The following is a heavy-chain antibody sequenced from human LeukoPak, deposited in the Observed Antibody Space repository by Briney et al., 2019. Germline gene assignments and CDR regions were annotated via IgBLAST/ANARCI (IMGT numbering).Heavy chain of an antibody. V-gene: IGHV4-34*01. J-gene: IGHJ6*02. CDR1: GGSISGYY. D-gene: IGHD6-6*01. Sequence: PSETLSLTCTVSGGSISGYYWSWIRQPPGKGLEWIGEINHSGTTNYNPSLKSRVTISVDTSKNQFSLKLSSVTAADTAVYYCARAARLYYYGMDVWGQGTTVTVSS. CDR2: INHSGTT. CDR3: ARAARLYYYGMDV.